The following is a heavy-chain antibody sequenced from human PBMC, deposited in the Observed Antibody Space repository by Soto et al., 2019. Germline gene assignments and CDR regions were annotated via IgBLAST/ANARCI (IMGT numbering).Heavy chain of an antibody. CDR3: ARVGRAGQGLLWLGWDYYYYMDV. D-gene: IGHD3-10*01. CDR2: INHSGST. J-gene: IGHJ6*03. V-gene: IGHV4-34*01. CDR1: GGSFSGYY. Sequence: QVQLQQWGAGLLKPSETLSLTCAVYGGSFSGYYWSWIRQPPGKGLEWIGEINHSGSTNYNPALKSRFTISVDTSKNQFSLKLSSVTAADTAVYYCARVGRAGQGLLWLGWDYYYYMDVWGKGTTVTVSS.